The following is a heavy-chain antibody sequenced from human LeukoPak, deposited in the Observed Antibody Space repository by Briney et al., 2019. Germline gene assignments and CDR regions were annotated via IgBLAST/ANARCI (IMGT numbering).Heavy chain of an antibody. D-gene: IGHD6-19*01. CDR2: ISFSGGST. CDR3: AKDLVAVAGRFFGYFDY. Sequence: GGSLRLSCAASGFTFSNYAMSWVRQAPGKGLEWVSSISFSGGSTDFADSVKGRFTISRDNSKNTLYLQMNSLRAEDTAVYYCAKDLVAVAGRFFGYFDYWGQGTLVTVSS. J-gene: IGHJ4*02. V-gene: IGHV3-23*01. CDR1: GFTFSNYA.